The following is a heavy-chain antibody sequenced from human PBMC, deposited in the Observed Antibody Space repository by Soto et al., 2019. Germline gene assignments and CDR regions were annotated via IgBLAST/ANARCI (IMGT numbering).Heavy chain of an antibody. D-gene: IGHD6-19*01. Sequence: CGSPRVPCAAFGFTCISYAMPWVRQAPGKGLEWVSVISGVGSVTHYTDSVKGRFLISRDNSKNTLYLQMNSLRAEDTAVYYCARGGKEVAYYWGQGTLVTVSS. CDR3: ARGGKEVAYY. CDR2: ISGVGSVT. J-gene: IGHJ4*02. CDR1: GFTCISYA. V-gene: IGHV3-23*01.